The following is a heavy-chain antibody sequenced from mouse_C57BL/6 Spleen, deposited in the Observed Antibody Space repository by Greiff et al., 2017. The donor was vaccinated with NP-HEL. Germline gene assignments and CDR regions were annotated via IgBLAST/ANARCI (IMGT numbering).Heavy chain of an antibody. D-gene: IGHD1-3*01. CDR3: ARYEDSIFRRGFAY. CDR1: GFPFTDYY. V-gene: IGHV7-3*01. J-gene: IGHJ3*01. CDR2: IRNKANGYTT. Sequence: EVQVVESGGGFVQPGGSLSLSCAASGFPFTDYYMNWVRQPPGKALEWLGFIRNKANGYTTEYSASVKGRFTISRDNSQSILYLQMNALRAEDSATYYCARYEDSIFRRGFAYWGQGTLVTVSA.